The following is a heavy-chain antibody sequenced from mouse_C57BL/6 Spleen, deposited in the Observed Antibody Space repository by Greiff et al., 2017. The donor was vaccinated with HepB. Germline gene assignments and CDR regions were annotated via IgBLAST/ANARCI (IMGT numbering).Heavy chain of an antibody. J-gene: IGHJ4*01. CDR3: GRRSVVSYMDY. CDR2: IYPCGGYT. Sequence: VQLQQSGAELVRPGTSVKMSCKASGYTFTNYWIGWAKQRPGHGLEWIGDIYPCGGYTNYNEKFKGKATLTADKSSSTAYMQLSSLTSEDSALYYCGRRSVVSYMDYWGQGTSVTVSS. D-gene: IGHD1-1*02. CDR1: GYTFTNYW. V-gene: IGHV1-63*01.